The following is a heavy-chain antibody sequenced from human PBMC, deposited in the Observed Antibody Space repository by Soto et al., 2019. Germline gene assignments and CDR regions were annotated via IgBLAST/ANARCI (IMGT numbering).Heavy chain of an antibody. CDR1: GFTFSKAW. Sequence: GGSLRLSCATSGFTFSKAWVGWVRQAPGKGLEWDGRIMSKTDGGTTDYAAPVKGRFTISRDDSKSTLYLQMNSLKTEDTAFYYCTTDSGMSPYSFDYWRQRTLVTVSS. V-gene: IGHV3-15*01. CDR2: IMSKTDGGTT. J-gene: IGHJ4*02. CDR3: TTDSGMSPYSFDY. D-gene: IGHD1-26*01.